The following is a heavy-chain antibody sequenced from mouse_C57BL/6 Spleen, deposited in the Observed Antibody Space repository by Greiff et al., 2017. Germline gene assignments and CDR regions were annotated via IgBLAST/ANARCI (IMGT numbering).Heavy chain of an antibody. CDR3: APTTVVAPFAY. D-gene: IGHD1-1*01. CDR2: IYPGDGDT. V-gene: IGHV1-80*01. Sequence: QVQLQESGAELVKPGASVKISCKASGYAFSSYWMNWVKQRPGKGLEWIGQIYPGDGDTNYNGKFKGKATLTADKSSSTAYMQLSSLTSEDSAVYFCAPTTVVAPFAYWGQGTLVTVSA. J-gene: IGHJ3*01. CDR1: GYAFSSYW.